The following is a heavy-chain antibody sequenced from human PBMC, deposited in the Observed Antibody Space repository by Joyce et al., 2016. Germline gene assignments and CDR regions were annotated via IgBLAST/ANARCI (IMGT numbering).Heavy chain of an antibody. D-gene: IGHD2-8*01. CDR1: GYIFTTYW. Sequence: EVQLVQSGAEVKKPGESLKISCKGSGYIFTTYWIVWVRQMPGKGLEWMVIIYPGDSDTRYSPSFQGQVTISVDKSIRTAYLQWSSLKASDTAMYFCARPGAGRNGPQVSNYGMDVWGQGTTVTVSS. J-gene: IGHJ6*02. CDR2: IYPGDSDT. V-gene: IGHV5-51*01. CDR3: ARPGAGRNGPQVSNYGMDV.